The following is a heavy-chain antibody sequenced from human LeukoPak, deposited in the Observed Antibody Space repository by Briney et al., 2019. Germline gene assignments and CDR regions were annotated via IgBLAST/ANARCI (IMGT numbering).Heavy chain of an antibody. CDR3: ARDGITMVRGVIAIDY. D-gene: IGHD3-10*01. CDR1: GFTFSSYS. Sequence: GGSLRLSCAASGFTFSSYSMNWVRQAPGKGLEWVSSISSSSSYIYYADSVKGRFTISRDNAKNSLYLQMNSLRAEDTAVYYCARDGITMVRGVIAIDYWGQGTLVTVSS. V-gene: IGHV3-21*01. J-gene: IGHJ4*02. CDR2: ISSSSSYI.